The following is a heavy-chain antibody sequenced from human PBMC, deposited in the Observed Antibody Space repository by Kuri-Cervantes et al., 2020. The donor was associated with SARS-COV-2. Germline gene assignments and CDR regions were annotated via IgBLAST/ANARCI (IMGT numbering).Heavy chain of an antibody. J-gene: IGHJ2*01. V-gene: IGHV3-33*01. CDR1: GFTFSSYG. CDR3: ARAGYSTGWFPDWFFDL. Sequence: GVSLKISCAASGFTFSSYGMHWVRQAPGKGLEWVAVIWYDGSNKYYADSVKGRFTISRDNSKNTLYLQMNSLRADDTAVYYCARAGYSTGWFPDWFFDLWGRGTLVTVSS. CDR2: IWYDGSNK. D-gene: IGHD6-19*01.